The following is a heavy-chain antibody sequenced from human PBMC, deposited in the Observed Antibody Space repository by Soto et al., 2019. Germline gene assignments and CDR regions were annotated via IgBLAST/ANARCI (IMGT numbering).Heavy chain of an antibody. CDR1: GGTFSSYA. V-gene: IGHV1-69*12. D-gene: IGHD2-2*01. CDR3: ARGSRYCISTSCYSYGMDV. J-gene: IGHJ6*02. CDR2: IIPIFGTA. Sequence: QVQLVQSGAEVKKPGSSVKVSCKASGGTFSSYAISWVRQAPGQGLEWMGGIIPIFGTANYAQKFQGRVTITAHESTSTAYMELSSLRSEDSAVYYCARGSRYCISTSCYSYGMDVWGQGTTVTVSS.